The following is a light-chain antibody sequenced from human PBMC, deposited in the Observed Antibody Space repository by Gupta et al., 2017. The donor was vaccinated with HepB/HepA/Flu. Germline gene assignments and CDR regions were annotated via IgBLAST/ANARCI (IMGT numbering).Light chain of an antibody. CDR3: QQYYSTPRS. CDR2: WAS. CDR1: QSVLYSSNNKNY. Sequence: AVSLCERATINCKSGQSVLYSSNNKNYLAWYQQKPGQPPKLLIYWASTRESGVPDRFSGSGSGTDFTLTINSLQAEDVAVYYCQQYYSTPRSFGQGTKVEIK. V-gene: IGKV4-1*01. J-gene: IGKJ2*03.